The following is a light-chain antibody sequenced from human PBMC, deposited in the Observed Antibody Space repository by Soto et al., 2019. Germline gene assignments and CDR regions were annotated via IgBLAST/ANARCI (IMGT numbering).Light chain of an antibody. CDR3: QQYETFSGT. CDR1: QSVGSY. Sequence: EIVLTQSPATLSLSPGESGTLSCRASQSVGSYLAWYQQKPGQAPRLLIYDSSNTAPGIPARFSGRGSGTDFTLTISNVEPEDFATYYCQQYETFSGTFGPGTKVEI. J-gene: IGKJ1*01. V-gene: IGKV3-11*01. CDR2: DSS.